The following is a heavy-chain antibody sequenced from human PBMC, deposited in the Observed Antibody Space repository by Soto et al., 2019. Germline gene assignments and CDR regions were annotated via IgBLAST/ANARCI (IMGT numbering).Heavy chain of an antibody. J-gene: IGHJ3*02. CDR2: ISYDGTNK. Sequence: PGGTLRLCCAASGFTFRSFGMHWIRQAPGKGLEWVALISYDGTNKYYADSVRGRFTISRDNSKNTLYLEMNTLRVEDTAVYYCAKVLPATGIEGGGDAFDIWGQGTMVTVSS. CDR3: AKVLPATGIEGGGDAFDI. CDR1: GFTFRSFG. V-gene: IGHV3-30*18. D-gene: IGHD1-26*01.